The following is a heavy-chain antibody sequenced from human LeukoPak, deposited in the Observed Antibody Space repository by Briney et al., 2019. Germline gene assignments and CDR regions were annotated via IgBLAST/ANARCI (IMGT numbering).Heavy chain of an antibody. J-gene: IGHJ3*02. CDR1: GYTFTSYD. D-gene: IGHD5-12*01. CDR2: INPNSGGT. V-gene: IGHV1-2*02. CDR3: ARDLPKTGYVGALDI. Sequence: ASVKVSCKASGYTFTSYDINWVRQATGQGPEWMGWINPNSGGTNYAQNFKGRVTMTRDTSISTAYMEVNSLTSDDTAVYYCARDLPKTGYVGALDIWGQGTMVTVSS.